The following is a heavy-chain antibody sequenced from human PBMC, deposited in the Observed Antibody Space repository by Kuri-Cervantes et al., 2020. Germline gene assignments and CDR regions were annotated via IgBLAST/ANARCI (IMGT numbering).Heavy chain of an antibody. V-gene: IGHV2-5*02. CDR2: IYWDDDE. CDR3: ARIGFRELSADY. CDR1: GFSLSTSGVG. D-gene: IGHD3-10*01. Sequence: SGPTLVKPTQTLTLTCTFSGFSLSTSGVGVGWIRQPPGKALEWLALIYWDDDERYSPSLRSRLTITKDTSKSQVVLTMTNMDPVDTATYYCARIGFRELSADYWGQGTLVTVSS. J-gene: IGHJ4*02.